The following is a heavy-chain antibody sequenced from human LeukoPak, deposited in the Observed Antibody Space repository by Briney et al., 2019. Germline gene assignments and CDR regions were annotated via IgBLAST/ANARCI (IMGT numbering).Heavy chain of an antibody. D-gene: IGHD2-15*01. CDR2: ISGSGGST. V-gene: IGHV3-23*01. J-gene: IGHJ6*02. CDR3: AKVGKDTPTIRGYYYGMDV. CDR1: GFTFSSYA. Sequence: GGSLRLSCAASGFTFSSYAMTWVRQAPGKGLEWVSSISGSGGSTHYADSVKGRFTISRDNSKNTLYLQMNSLRAEDTAVYYCAKVGKDTPTIRGYYYGMDVWGQGTLVTVSS.